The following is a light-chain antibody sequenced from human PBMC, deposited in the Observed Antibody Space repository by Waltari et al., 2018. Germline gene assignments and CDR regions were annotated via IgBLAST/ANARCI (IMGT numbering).Light chain of an antibody. Sequence: HSALTQPASVSGSPGQSITISCTGTSRDVGGYKYVSWYQQHPGKAPKLMIYDVTNRPSGISNRFSGSKSGNTASLTISGLQAEDEADYYCNSYTSSSTGVFGTGTKVTVL. CDR2: DVT. CDR1: SRDVGGYKY. V-gene: IGLV2-14*03. J-gene: IGLJ1*01. CDR3: NSYTSSSTGV.